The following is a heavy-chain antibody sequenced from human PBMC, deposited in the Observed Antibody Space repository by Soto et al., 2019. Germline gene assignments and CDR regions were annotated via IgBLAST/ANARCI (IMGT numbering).Heavy chain of an antibody. CDR3: ARVGCSGGCCYYYYYGMDV. V-gene: IGHV1-18*04. CDR2: ISAYNGNT. D-gene: IGHD2-15*01. Sequence: GASVKVSCKASGYTFTSYGISWVRQAPGQGLEWMGWISAYNGNTNYAQKLQGRVTMTTDTSTSTAYMELRSLRSDDTAVYYCARVGCSGGCCYYYYYGMDVWGQGTTVTVSS. J-gene: IGHJ6*02. CDR1: GYTFTSYG.